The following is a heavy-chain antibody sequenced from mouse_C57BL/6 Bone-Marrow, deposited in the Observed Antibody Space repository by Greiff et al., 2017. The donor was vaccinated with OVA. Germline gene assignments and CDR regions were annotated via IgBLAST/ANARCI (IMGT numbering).Heavy chain of an antibody. V-gene: IGHV1-59*01. J-gene: IGHJ1*03. Sequence: VQLQQPGAELVRPGTSVKLSCKASGYTFTSYWMHWVKQRPGQGLEWIGVIDPSDSYTNYNQKFKGKATLTVDTSSSTAYMQLSSLTSEDSAVYYCARGYYGYWYFDVWGTGTTVTVSS. CDR2: IDPSDSYT. D-gene: IGHD1-1*01. CDR1: GYTFTSYW. CDR3: ARGYYGYWYFDV.